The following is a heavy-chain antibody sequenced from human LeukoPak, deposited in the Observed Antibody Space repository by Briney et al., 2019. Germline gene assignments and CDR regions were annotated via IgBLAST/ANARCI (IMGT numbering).Heavy chain of an antibody. CDR2: INHSGST. J-gene: IGHJ4*02. CDR3: ARIAAAGIDY. Sequence: SETLSLTCAVYGGSFSGYYWSWIRQPPGKGLEWIGEINHSGSTNYNPSLKSRVTISVDTSKNQFSLKLSSVTAADTAVYYRARIAAAGIDYWGQGTLVTVSS. V-gene: IGHV4-34*01. D-gene: IGHD6-13*01. CDR1: GGSFSGYY.